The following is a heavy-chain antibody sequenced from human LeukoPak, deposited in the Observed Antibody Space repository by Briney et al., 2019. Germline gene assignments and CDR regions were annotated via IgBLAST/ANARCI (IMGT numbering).Heavy chain of an antibody. Sequence: GGSLRLSCAASGFTFSSYWMNWVRQAPGKGLEWVANIKQDGSEKKYVDSVKGRFTISRDNAKNSLYLKMNSLRAEDTAMYYCMTASRSSSWPPPTWGQGTLVTVSS. CDR3: MTASRSSSWPPPT. V-gene: IGHV3-7*01. CDR1: GFTFSSYW. CDR2: IKQDGSEK. D-gene: IGHD6-13*01. J-gene: IGHJ5*02.